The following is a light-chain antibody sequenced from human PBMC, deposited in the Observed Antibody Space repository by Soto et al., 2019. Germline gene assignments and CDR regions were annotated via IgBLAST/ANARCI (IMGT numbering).Light chain of an antibody. CDR1: LSVSTH. CDR3: QQYGSSPPIT. J-gene: IGKJ5*01. CDR2: GAS. Sequence: ETMLPQSLATLSVSPPDRSTPPCRFSLSVSTHLAWYQQKPGQAPRLLIYGASTMATGIPARFNGSGSGTEFTLTISRLEPDDFAVYYCQQYGSSPPITFGQGTRLEIK. V-gene: IGKV3-15*01.